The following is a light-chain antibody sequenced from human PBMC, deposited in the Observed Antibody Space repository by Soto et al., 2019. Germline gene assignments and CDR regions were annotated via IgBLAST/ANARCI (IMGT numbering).Light chain of an antibody. CDR3: SSYTSSSTLV. Sequence: QSVLTQPRSVSGSPGQSVTISCTGTSSDVGGYNYVSWYQQHPGKAPKLMIYEVSNRPSGVSYRFSGSKSGNTASLTISGLQAADEADYYCSSYTSSSTLVFGTGTKVTAL. J-gene: IGLJ1*01. CDR2: EVS. V-gene: IGLV2-14*01. CDR1: SSDVGGYNY.